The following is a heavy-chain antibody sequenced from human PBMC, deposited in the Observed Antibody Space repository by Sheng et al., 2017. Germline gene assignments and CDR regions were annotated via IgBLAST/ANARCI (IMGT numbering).Heavy chain of an antibody. CDR3: ARVEYSSSPSLDY. D-gene: IGHD6-6*01. CDR2: IIPILGIA. CDR1: GGTFSSYT. J-gene: IGHJ4*02. Sequence: QVQLVQSGAEVKKPGSSVKVSCKASGGTFSSYTISWVRQAPGQGLEWMGRIIPILGIANYAQKFQGRVTITADKSTSTAYMELSSLRSEDTAVYYCARVEYSSSPSLDYWGQGTLVTVSS. V-gene: IGHV1-69*02.